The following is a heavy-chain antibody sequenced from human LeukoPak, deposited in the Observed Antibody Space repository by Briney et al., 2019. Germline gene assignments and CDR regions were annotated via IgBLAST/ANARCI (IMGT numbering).Heavy chain of an antibody. CDR3: ARVHSGYNQRYFYYYMDV. Sequence: PGGSLRLSSAAYGLTLSRKDMGWVRQAPGKGMEWVAFIEYDGSNKYYADSMKDRFTISRDNPKNTPFMQMNSLLAEDTAVYYCARVHSGYNQRYFYYYMDVWGKGTTVTVS. CDR2: IEYDGSNK. CDR1: GLTLSRKD. V-gene: IGHV3-30*12. J-gene: IGHJ6*03. D-gene: IGHD5-12*01.